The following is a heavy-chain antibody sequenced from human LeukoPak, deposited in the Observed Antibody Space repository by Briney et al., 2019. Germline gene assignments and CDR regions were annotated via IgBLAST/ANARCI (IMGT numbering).Heavy chain of an antibody. Sequence: SETLSLTCTVSGGSISSDGYYWSWIRQPPGEGLEWIGYIYYSGSTYYHPSLKSRVTISLDTSKNQFSLKLSSVTAADTAVYYCARVTTVTTSFHFDYWGQGTLVTVSS. V-gene: IGHV4-30-4*01. D-gene: IGHD4-17*01. J-gene: IGHJ4*02. CDR2: IYYSGST. CDR3: ARVTTVTTSFHFDY. CDR1: GGSISSDGYY.